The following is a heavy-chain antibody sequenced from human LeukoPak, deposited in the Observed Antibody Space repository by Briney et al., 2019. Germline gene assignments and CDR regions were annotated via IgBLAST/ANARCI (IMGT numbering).Heavy chain of an antibody. CDR3: ARDMGSIAVAGTKVWFDP. CDR1: GYTFTGYY. J-gene: IGHJ5*02. D-gene: IGHD6-19*01. Sequence: WASVKVSCKASGYTFTGYYMHWVRQAPGQGLEWMGWINPNSGGTNYAQKFQGRVTMTTDTSTSTAYMELRSLRSDDTAVYYCARDMGSIAVAGTKVWFDPWGQGTLVTVSS. CDR2: INPNSGGT. V-gene: IGHV1-2*02.